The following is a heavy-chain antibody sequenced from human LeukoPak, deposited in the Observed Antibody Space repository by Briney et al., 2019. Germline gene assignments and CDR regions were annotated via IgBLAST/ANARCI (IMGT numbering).Heavy chain of an antibody. V-gene: IGHV1-2*02. CDR2: INPNSGDT. Sequence: ASVKVSCKASGYTFTGYYMHWVRQAPGRGLEWMGWINPNSGDTNYAQKFQGRVTMTRDTSISTAYMGLSRLRYDDTAVYYCARPLWYQLLQGYYGMDVWGQGTTVTVSS. CDR1: GYTFTGYY. CDR3: ARPLWYQLLQGYYGMDV. D-gene: IGHD2-2*01. J-gene: IGHJ6*02.